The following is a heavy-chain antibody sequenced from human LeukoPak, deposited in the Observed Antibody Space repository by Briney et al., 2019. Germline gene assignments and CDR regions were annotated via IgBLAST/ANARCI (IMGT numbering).Heavy chain of an antibody. CDR1: GYSISGGYY. D-gene: IGHD5-12*01. V-gene: IGHV4-38-2*02. J-gene: IGHJ4*02. CDR2: IYHSGST. Sequence: SETLSLTCTVSGYSISGGYYWGWIRQPPGKGLEWIGSIYHSGSTYYNPSLKSRVTISVDTSKNQFSLKLSSVTAADTAVYYCARGIVATIASFDYWGQGTLVTVSS. CDR3: ARGIVATIASFDY.